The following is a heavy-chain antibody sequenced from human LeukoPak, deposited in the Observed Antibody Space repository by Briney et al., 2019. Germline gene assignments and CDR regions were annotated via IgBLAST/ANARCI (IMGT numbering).Heavy chain of an antibody. CDR3: ARDIHYDILTGYFPPTNYYYYMDV. CDR2: INWNGGST. Sequence: PGGSLRLSCAASGFTFDDYGMSWVRQAPGKGLEWVSGINWNGGSTGYADSVKGRFTISRDNAKNSLYLQMNSLRAEDTALYYCARDIHYDILTGYFPPTNYYYYMDVWGKGTTVTVSS. CDR1: GFTFDDYG. J-gene: IGHJ6*03. D-gene: IGHD3-9*01. V-gene: IGHV3-20*04.